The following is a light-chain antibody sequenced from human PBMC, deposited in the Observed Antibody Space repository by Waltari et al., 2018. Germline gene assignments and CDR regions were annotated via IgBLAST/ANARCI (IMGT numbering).Light chain of an antibody. V-gene: IGLV2-23*02. CDR3: CSYSGDLSFGVV. Sequence: QSALTQPASVSGSPGQSITLSCTGTSPDAGHYDLVSWYQQHPGKAPKLIIYEVTKRPSGFSNRFSGSKSGNTASLTISGLHTEDEGDYYCCSYSGDLSFGVVFSGGTKLTVL. CDR2: EVT. CDR1: SPDAGHYDL. J-gene: IGLJ2*01.